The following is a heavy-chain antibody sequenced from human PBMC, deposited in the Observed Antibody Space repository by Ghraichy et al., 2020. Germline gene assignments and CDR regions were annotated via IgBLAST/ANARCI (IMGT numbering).Heavy chain of an antibody. CDR2: IYYGGST. CDR3: ARLHPGDY. CDR1: GDSISSDASY. V-gene: IGHV4-31*03. J-gene: IGHJ4*02. Sequence: SETLSLTCTVSGDSISSDASYWNWIRQQPGKGPEWIGYIYYGGSTYYNPSLESRVSISADTSKNQFSLKLNSVTAADTAVYYCARLHPGDYWGQGTLVTVSS.